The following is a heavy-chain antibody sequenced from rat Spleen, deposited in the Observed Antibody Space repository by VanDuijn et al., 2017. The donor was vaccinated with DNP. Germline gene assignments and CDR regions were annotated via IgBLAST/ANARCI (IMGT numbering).Heavy chain of an antibody. J-gene: IGHJ2*01. D-gene: IGHD1-9*01. CDR1: GFTFNNYW. V-gene: IGHV5-31*01. CDR2: INTGGSTT. CDR3: TRLAILRVYLRYYFDY. Sequence: EVQLVESGGGLVQPGRSLKLSCVASGFTFNNYWMTWIRQAPGKGLEWVASINTGGSTTYYRDSVKGRFTISRDNAKNTQYLQMDSLRSEDTATYYCTRLAILRVYLRYYFDYWGQGAMVTVSS.